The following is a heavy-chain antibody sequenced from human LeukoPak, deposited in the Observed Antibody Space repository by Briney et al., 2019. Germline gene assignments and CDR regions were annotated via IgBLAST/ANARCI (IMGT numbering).Heavy chain of an antibody. CDR3: ATDLAAGYSSSWYSVG. J-gene: IGHJ4*02. CDR1: GYTLTELS. CDR2: FDPEDGET. V-gene: IGHV1-24*01. D-gene: IGHD6-13*01. Sequence: ASVKVSCKVSGYTLTELSMHWVRQAPGKGLEWMGGFDPEDGETICAQKFQGRVTMTEDTSTDTAYMELSSLRSEDTAVYYCATDLAAGYSSSWYSVGWGQGTLVTVSS.